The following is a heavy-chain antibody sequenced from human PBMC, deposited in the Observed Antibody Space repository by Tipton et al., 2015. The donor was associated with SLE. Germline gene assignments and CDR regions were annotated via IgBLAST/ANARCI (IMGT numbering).Heavy chain of an antibody. CDR3: ARAAFNFWSGYYTGDAFDI. CDR2: IYHSGST. D-gene: IGHD3-3*01. Sequence: LRLSCTVSGYSISSGYYWGWVRQPPGKGLEWIGTIYHSGSTYYNPSLKSRVTISVDTSKNQFSLKLSSVTAADTAVYYCARAAFNFWSGYYTGDAFDIWGQGTMVTVSS. CDR1: GYSISSGYY. V-gene: IGHV4-38-2*02. J-gene: IGHJ3*02.